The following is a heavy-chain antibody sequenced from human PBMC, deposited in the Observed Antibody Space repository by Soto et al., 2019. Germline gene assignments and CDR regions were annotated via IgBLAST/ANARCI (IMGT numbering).Heavy chain of an antibody. CDR2: ISSTTNYI. CDR3: AKDRRAGGNYGFYSDF. CDR1: GFTFTRYS. V-gene: IGHV3-21*04. Sequence: GGSLRLSCAASGFTFTRYSMNWVRQAPGKGLEWVSSISSTTNYIYYGDSMKGRFTISRDNSKNTLYLQMTSLRADDTAVYYCAKDRRAGGNYGFYSDFWGQGALVTVSS. J-gene: IGHJ4*02. D-gene: IGHD1-7*01.